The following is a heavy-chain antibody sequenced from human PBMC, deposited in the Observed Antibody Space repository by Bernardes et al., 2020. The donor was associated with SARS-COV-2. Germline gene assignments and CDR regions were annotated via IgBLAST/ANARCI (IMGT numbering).Heavy chain of an antibody. J-gene: IGHJ6*02. Sequence: LSLTCSVSGGSLSSSSYYWGWIRQSPGKGLEWIGSMYNSGSTYHNPSLKSRASISIDTSKNQVTLRLQSMTAADTAVYYCVGSSCGIDCYIGGLRSWDYGMDIWGQGTMVTVSS. CDR2: MYNSGST. D-gene: IGHD2-21*02. V-gene: IGHV4-39*01. CDR3: VGSSCGIDCYIGGLRSWDYGMDI. CDR1: GGSLSSSSYY.